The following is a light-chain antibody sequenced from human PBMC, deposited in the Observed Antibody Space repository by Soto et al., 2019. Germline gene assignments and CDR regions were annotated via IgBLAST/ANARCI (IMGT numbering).Light chain of an antibody. Sequence: IQLTQSPSSLSASVGDRVTITCRASQNINNNLNWYQQKPGKAPKVLIYTASNLQSGAPSRFSGSGSGTDFTLTISSLQPEDFATYYCQQSSKTFITFGQGTRLDMK. V-gene: IGKV1-39*01. J-gene: IGKJ5*01. CDR3: QQSSKTFIT. CDR2: TAS. CDR1: QNINNN.